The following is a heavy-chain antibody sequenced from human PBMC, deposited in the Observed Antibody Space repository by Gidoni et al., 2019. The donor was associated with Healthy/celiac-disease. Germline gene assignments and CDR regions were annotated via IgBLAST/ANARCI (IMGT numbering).Heavy chain of an antibody. CDR2: IYYSGST. V-gene: IGHV4-39*01. CDR1: GGSISSSSDY. D-gene: IGHD3-16*02. J-gene: IGHJ4*02. CDR3: ASNDYVWGSYRPFDY. Sequence: QLQLQESGPGLVKPSETLSLTCTVSGGSISSSSDYWGWIRQPPGKGLEWIGSIYYSGSTYYNPSLKSRVTISVDTSKNQFSLKLSSVTAADTAVYYCASNDYVWGSYRPFDYWGQGTLVTVSS.